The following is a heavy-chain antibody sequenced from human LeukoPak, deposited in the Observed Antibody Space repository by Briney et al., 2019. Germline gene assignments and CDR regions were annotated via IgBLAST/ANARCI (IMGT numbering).Heavy chain of an antibody. Sequence: GGSLRLSCTASGFTFTSYSMAWVRQGPGKGLEWVSRISRSGAGTYYANSVKGRFTVSRDNSKNKVYLQMDSLRADDTAIYYCAKFLSDYPPFDSWGQGTLVTVSS. CDR1: GFTFTSYS. CDR3: AKFLSDYPPFDS. J-gene: IGHJ4*02. D-gene: IGHD4-17*01. CDR2: ISRSGAGT. V-gene: IGHV3-23*01.